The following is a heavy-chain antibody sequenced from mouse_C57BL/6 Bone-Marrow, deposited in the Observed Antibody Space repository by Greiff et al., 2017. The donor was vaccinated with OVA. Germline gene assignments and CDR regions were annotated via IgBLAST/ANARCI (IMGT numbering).Heavy chain of an antibody. Sequence: QVQLQQPGAELVKPGASVKLSCKASGYTFTSYWMHWVKQRPGQGLEWIGMIHPNSGSTNYNEKFKSKATLTVDKSSSTAYMQLSSLTSEDSAVYYCARVGYGNYLFAYWGQGTLVTVSA. V-gene: IGHV1-64*01. D-gene: IGHD2-1*01. CDR3: ARVGYGNYLFAY. CDR1: GYTFTSYW. CDR2: IHPNSGST. J-gene: IGHJ3*01.